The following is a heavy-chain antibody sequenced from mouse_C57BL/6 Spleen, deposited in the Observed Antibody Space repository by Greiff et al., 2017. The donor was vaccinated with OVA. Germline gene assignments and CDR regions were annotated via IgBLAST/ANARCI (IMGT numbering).Heavy chain of an antibody. CDR3: ARRGGAD. Sequence: VQLQQPGAELVKPGASVKLSCKASGYTFTSYWMQWVKQRPGQGLEWIGEIDPSDSYTNYNQKFKGKATLTVDTSSSTAYMQLRSLTSEVSAVYYWARRGGADWGQGTTRTVSS. CDR1: GYTFTSYW. J-gene: IGHJ2*01. CDR2: IDPSDSYT. V-gene: IGHV1-50*01.